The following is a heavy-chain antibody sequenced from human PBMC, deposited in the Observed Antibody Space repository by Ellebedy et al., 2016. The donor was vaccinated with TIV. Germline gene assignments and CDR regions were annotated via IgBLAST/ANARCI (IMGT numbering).Heavy chain of an antibody. V-gene: IGHV6-1*01. CDR3: ARDVHYYGSGSYYNVGSFWYYYYGMDV. J-gene: IGHJ6*02. CDR1: GGSVSSNSAA. D-gene: IGHD3-10*01. CDR2: TYYRSKWYN. Sequence: SQTLSLTCAISGGSVSSNSAAWNWIRQSPSRGLEWLGRTYYRSKWYNDYAVSVKSRITINPDTSKNQFSLQLNSVTPEDTAVYYCARDVHYYGSGSYYNVGSFWYYYYGMDVWGQGTTVTVSS.